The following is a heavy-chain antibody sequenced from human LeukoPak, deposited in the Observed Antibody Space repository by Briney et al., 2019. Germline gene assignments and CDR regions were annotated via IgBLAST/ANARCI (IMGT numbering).Heavy chain of an antibody. J-gene: IGHJ4*02. CDR3: AGGYSYASFDY. Sequence: PSETLSLTCTVSGGSISSGGYYWSWIRQPPGKGLEWIGYIYHSGSTYYNPSLKSRVTISVDRSKNQFSLKLSSVTAADTAVYYCAGGYSYASFDYWGQGTLVTVSS. CDR1: GGSISSGGYY. D-gene: IGHD5-18*01. V-gene: IGHV4-30-2*01. CDR2: IYHSGST.